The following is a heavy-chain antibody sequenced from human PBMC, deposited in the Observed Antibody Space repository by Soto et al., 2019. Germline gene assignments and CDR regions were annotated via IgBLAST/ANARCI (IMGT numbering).Heavy chain of an antibody. CDR1: GFTFSSYA. J-gene: IGHJ6*02. CDR2: ISGSGGST. Sequence: GGSLRLSCAASGFTFSSYAMSWVRQAPGKGLEWVSAISGSGGSTYYADSVKGRFTISRDNSKNTLYLQMNSLRAEDTAVYCCANSGYYYDSSGYPYGMDVWGQGTTVTVSS. CDR3: ANSGYYYDSSGYPYGMDV. V-gene: IGHV3-23*01. D-gene: IGHD3-22*01.